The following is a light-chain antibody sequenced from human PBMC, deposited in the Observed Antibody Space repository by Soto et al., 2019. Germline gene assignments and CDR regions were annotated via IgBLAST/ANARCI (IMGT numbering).Light chain of an antibody. Sequence: DIQLTQSPSSLSASVGDRVTITCQASQGINNYLNWYQQKSGKPPKLLIYDASNLEAGVPSRFRGSGAGTDFILSISSLQPDDVATYYCQQYESLPPRVGRGTTVEIK. CDR1: QGINNY. CDR2: DAS. V-gene: IGKV1-33*01. CDR3: QQYESLPPR. J-gene: IGKJ3*01.